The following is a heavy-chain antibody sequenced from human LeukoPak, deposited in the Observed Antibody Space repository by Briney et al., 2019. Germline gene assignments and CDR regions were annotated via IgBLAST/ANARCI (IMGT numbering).Heavy chain of an antibody. D-gene: IGHD1-14*01. J-gene: IGHJ4*02. CDR3: ARGVEPLAANTLTY. CDR1: GFSVITND. Sequence: GGSLRVSCAGCGFSVITNDMTWDRHAPGKGLEWVSVLYSDGNTKYADSVQGRFTISRDNSKNTLYLEMNSLSPDDTAVYYCARGVEPLAANTLTYWGQGTLVTVSS. CDR2: LYSDGNT. V-gene: IGHV3-53*01.